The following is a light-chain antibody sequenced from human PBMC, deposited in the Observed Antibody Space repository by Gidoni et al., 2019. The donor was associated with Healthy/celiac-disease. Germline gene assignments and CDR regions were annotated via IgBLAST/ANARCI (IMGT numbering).Light chain of an antibody. Sequence: EIVLTQSPGTLSLSPGERVTLSCRASQSVSSSYLAWYQQKPGQAPRLLIYGASSRATGIPDWFSGSGSGTAFTLTISRLEPEDFAVYYCQQYGSSLLFTFGPGTKVDIK. CDR2: GAS. J-gene: IGKJ3*01. CDR1: QSVSSSY. CDR3: QQYGSSLLFT. V-gene: IGKV3-20*01.